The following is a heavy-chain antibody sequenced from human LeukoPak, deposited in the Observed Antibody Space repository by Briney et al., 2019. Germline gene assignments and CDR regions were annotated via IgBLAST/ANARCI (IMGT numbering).Heavy chain of an antibody. CDR2: TYYRSKWSN. CDR3: ARDFCSGGSCYWRFDY. J-gene: IGHJ4*02. D-gene: IGHD2-15*01. Sequence: SQTLSLTCVLSGDSVSSNSAAWNWIRQSPSRGLEWLGRTYYRSKWSNDYAVSVKSRITINPDTSKNQFSLQLNSVTPEDTAVYYCARDFCSGGSCYWRFDYWGQGSLVTVSS. V-gene: IGHV6-1*01. CDR1: GDSVSSNSAA.